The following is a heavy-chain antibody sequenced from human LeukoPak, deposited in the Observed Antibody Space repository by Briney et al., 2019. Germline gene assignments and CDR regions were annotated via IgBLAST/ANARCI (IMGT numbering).Heavy chain of an antibody. J-gene: IGHJ6*02. CDR3: ARRDCGGDCYSSYYYYYGMHV. CDR2: IIPIFGAA. V-gene: IGHV1-69*01. CDR1: EDTFSRNA. Sequence: GASVKVSCTASEDTFSRNAISWVRQAPGQGLEWMGGIIPIFGAANYAQEFQSRVTITADDSTTTVFMELSSLRSEDTAVYYCARRDCGGDCYSSYYYYYGMHVGGQGTTVIVSS. D-gene: IGHD2-21*02.